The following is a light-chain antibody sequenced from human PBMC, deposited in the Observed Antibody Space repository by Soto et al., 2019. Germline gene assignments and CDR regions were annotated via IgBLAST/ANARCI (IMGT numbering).Light chain of an antibody. CDR1: QNIGTS. CDR3: QQANSFPIT. V-gene: IGKV3-11*01. Sequence: PGERATLSCRAGQNIGTSLVWSQQKPGQSPRLLIYDASHRATGVPARFSGSGSGTDFTLTISGLEPEDFATYYCQQANSFPITFGQGTRLEIK. J-gene: IGKJ5*01. CDR2: DAS.